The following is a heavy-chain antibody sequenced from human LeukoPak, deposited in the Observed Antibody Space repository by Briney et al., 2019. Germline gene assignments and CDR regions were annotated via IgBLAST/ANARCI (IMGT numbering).Heavy chain of an antibody. D-gene: IGHD4-11*01. J-gene: IGHJ4*02. CDR1: GFTFGSYA. CDR2: ISGSGGST. Sequence: GGSLRLSCAASGFTFGSYAMSSVRQAPGKGLEWVSAISGSGGSTYYADSVKGRFTISRDNSKNTLYLQMNSLRAEDTAVYYCAKDLQWPRGVLDYWGQGTLVTVSS. CDR3: AKDLQWPRGVLDY. V-gene: IGHV3-23*01.